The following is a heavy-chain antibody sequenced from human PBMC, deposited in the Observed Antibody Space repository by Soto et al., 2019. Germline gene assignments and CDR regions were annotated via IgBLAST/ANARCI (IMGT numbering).Heavy chain of an antibody. CDR2: ISSSSSTI. CDR3: ARDRGYCSSTSYPGNYYYYYMDV. J-gene: IGHJ6*03. V-gene: IGHV3-48*01. CDR1: GVTFSSYS. D-gene: IGHD2-2*01. Sequence: GGSLRLSCAASGVTFSSYSMNWVRQAPGKGLEWVSYISSSSSTIYYADSVKGRFTISRDNAKNSLYLQMNSLRAEDTAVYYCARDRGYCSSTSYPGNYYYYYMDVWGKGTTVTVSS.